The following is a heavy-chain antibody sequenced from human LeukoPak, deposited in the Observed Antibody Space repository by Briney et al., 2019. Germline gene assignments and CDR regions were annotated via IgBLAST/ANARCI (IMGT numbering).Heavy chain of an antibody. V-gene: IGHV1-2*02. Sequence: ASVKVSCKASGYTFTGYYMHWVRQAPGQGLEWMGWINPNSGGTNYAQKFQGRVTMTRDTSISTAYMELSRLRSDDTAVYYCAREALNPLVRGVTFDYWGQGTLVTVPS. J-gene: IGHJ4*02. CDR1: GYTFTGYY. D-gene: IGHD3-10*01. CDR2: INPNSGGT. CDR3: AREALNPLVRGVTFDY.